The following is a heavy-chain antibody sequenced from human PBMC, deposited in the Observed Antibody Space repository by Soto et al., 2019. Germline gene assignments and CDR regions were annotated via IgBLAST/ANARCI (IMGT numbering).Heavy chain of an antibody. D-gene: IGHD3-3*01. CDR1: GGTFSGYA. CDR2: IIPIFGTA. V-gene: IGHV1-69*13. Sequence: SVKVSCKASGGTFSGYAISWVRQAPGQGLEWMGGIIPIFGTANYAQKFQGRVTITADESTSTAYMELSSLRSEDTAVYYCARVDAGRDYDFWSGSIAYGMDVWGQGTTVTVS. J-gene: IGHJ6*02. CDR3: ARVDAGRDYDFWSGSIAYGMDV.